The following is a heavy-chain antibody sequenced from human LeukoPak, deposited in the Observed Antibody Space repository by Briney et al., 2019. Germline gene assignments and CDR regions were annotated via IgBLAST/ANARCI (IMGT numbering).Heavy chain of an antibody. V-gene: IGHV1-8*01. Sequence: GASVRVSCKASGYTFTSYDINWVRQATGQGLEWMGWMNPNSGNTGYAQNFQGRVTMARDTSTSTVYMGLSSLRSEDTAVYYCASGGYSYGYPLGYWGQGTLVTVSS. CDR3: ASGGYSYGYPLGY. CDR2: MNPNSGNT. CDR1: GYTFTSYD. J-gene: IGHJ4*02. D-gene: IGHD5-18*01.